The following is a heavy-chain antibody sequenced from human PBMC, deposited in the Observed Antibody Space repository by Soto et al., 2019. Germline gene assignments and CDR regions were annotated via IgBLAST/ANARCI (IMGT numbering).Heavy chain of an antibody. J-gene: IGHJ4*02. CDR3: AKDRVTMIVGYFDY. D-gene: IGHD3-22*01. CDR1: GFTISSHG. Sequence: PGGFLRLSYAASGFTISSHGIHWVRQAPGKGLEWVAVISYDGSNKYYADSVKGRFTISRDNSKNTLYLQMNSLRAEDTAVYYCAKDRVTMIVGYFDYWGQGTLVTVSS. CDR2: ISYDGSNK. V-gene: IGHV3-30*18.